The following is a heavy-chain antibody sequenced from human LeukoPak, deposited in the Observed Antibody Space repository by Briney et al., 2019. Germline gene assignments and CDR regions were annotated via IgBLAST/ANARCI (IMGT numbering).Heavy chain of an antibody. CDR2: ISGDGGST. D-gene: IGHD3-22*01. J-gene: IGHJ4*02. CDR3: TKAIHSYFGISGYYVA. Sequence: PGGSLRLSCAASTFSFDDFAMHWVRQTPGKGLEWVSLISGDGGSTFYADSVKGRFTISRDISKNSLFLQMSSLRTEDTALYYCTKAIHSYFGISGYYVAWGQGTLVTVSS. CDR1: TFSFDDFA. V-gene: IGHV3-43*02.